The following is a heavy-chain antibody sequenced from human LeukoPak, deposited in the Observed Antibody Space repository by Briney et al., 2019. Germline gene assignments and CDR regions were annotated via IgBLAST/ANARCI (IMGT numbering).Heavy chain of an antibody. CDR3: AKAHRTGGLDFDY. CDR1: GFTFSTFV. J-gene: IGHJ4*02. CDR2: ISGSGTIT. D-gene: IGHD2-8*02. V-gene: IGHV3-23*01. Sequence: GGSLRLSCAASGFTFSTFVMHWVRQAPGKGLEWVSGISGSGTITKYADSVKGRFTISRDNSKNTLYLQMNSLRAEDTAVYYCAKAHRTGGLDFDYWGQGTLVTVSS.